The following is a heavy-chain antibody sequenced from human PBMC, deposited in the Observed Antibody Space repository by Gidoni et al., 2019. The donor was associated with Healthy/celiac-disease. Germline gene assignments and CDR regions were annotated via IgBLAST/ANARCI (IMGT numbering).Heavy chain of an antibody. D-gene: IGHD3-10*01. CDR1: GFTFSSYA. Sequence: QVHLVESGGGVVQPGRSLRLSCAASGFTFSSYAMHWVRQAPGKGLELVAVISYDGSNKYYADSVKGRFTISRDNSKNTLYLQMNSLRAEDTAVYYCARDPTLLLWFGELFSGGMDVWGQGTTVTVSS. V-gene: IGHV3-30*04. J-gene: IGHJ6*02. CDR2: ISYDGSNK. CDR3: ARDPTLLLWFGELFSGGMDV.